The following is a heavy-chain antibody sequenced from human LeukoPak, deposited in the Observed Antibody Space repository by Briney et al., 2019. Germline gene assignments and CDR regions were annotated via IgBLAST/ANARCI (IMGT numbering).Heavy chain of an antibody. CDR3: ARHYKSTRNTVFDY. J-gene: IGHJ4*02. D-gene: IGHD4-11*01. CDR2: VHYSGST. Sequence: PSETLSLTCTVSGGSISPYYWTWSRQPPGKGLEWIGYVHYSGSTKYNPSLKSRVTISLDTSKNQFSLRLSSVTAADTAVYYCARHYKSTRNTVFDYWGQGTLVTVSS. CDR1: GGSISPYY. V-gene: IGHV4-59*08.